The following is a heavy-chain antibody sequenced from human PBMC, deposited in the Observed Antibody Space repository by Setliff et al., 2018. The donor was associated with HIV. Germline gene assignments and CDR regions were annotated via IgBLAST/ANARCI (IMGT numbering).Heavy chain of an antibody. CDR2: IKSNSDGGTS. Sequence: PGGSLRLSCAASGFTFSNAWMTWVRQAPGKGLEWVGRIKSNSDGGTSDYAAAVKDRFSFSRDDSKFMLYLQMDSLEIEDTAVYFCSTGPTRVSDGVADFWGPGTLVTVSS. V-gene: IGHV3-15*01. J-gene: IGHJ4*02. CDR3: STGPTRVSDGVADF. CDR1: GFTFSNAW. D-gene: IGHD2-8*02.